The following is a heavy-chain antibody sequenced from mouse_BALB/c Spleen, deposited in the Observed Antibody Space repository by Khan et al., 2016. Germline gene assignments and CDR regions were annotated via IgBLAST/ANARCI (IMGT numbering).Heavy chain of an antibody. Sequence: VELVASGPGLVAPSQSLSITCTVSGFSLTSYGVHWVRQPPGKGLEWLGVIWAGGSTNYNSALMSRLSISKDNSKSQVFLKMNSLQTDDTAMYYCAREGRYYAMDYWGQGTSVTVSS. CDR3: AREGRYYAMDY. V-gene: IGHV2-9*02. CDR1: GFSLTSYG. CDR2: IWAGGST. J-gene: IGHJ4*01.